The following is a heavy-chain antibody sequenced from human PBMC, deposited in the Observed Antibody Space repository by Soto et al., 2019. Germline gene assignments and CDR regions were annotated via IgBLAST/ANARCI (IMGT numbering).Heavy chain of an antibody. D-gene: IGHD7-27*01. V-gene: IGHV3-74*01. CDR3: ASSLLTPFDY. Sequence: GGFLRLSCAASGFTFSSYAMSWVRQAPGKGLEWVSRIIGDGSSTSYADSVKGRFTISRDNAKNTLFLQMNILRAEDTAVYYCASSLLTPFDYWGQGTLVTVSS. CDR1: GFTFSSYA. J-gene: IGHJ4*02. CDR2: IIGDGSST.